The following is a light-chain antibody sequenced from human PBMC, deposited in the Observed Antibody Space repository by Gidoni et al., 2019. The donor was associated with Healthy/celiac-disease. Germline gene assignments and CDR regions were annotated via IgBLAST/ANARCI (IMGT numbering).Light chain of an antibody. CDR1: SSDVGSSNL. J-gene: IGLJ1*01. Sequence: QSALTQPASVSGSPGQSITISCTGTSSDVGSSNLVSWYQQHPGKAPKLMIYEVSKRPSGVSNRFSGSKSGNTASLTISGLQAEDEADYYCCSYAGSSTRYVFGTGTKVTVL. CDR2: EVS. CDR3: CSYAGSSTRYV. V-gene: IGLV2-23*02.